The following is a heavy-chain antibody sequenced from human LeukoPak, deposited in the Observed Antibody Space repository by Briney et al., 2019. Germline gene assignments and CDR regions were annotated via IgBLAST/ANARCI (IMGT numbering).Heavy chain of an antibody. CDR2: IRSQANNLAT. V-gene: IGHV3-73*01. D-gene: IGHD2-8*02. CDR1: GFTISVAA. CDR3: TTPLLVEGTGVAGFDS. Sequence: GESLKISCEASGFTISVAAIHWFRQTSGKGLEWVGRIRSQANNLATAYAVSVKGRFTISRDDSKNTAYLQLNSLKTENTALYYCTTPLLVEGTGVAGFDSWGQGTVVTVSS. J-gene: IGHJ3*02.